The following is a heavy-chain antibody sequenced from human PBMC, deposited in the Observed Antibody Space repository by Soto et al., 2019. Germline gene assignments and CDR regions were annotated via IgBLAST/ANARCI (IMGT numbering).Heavy chain of an antibody. D-gene: IGHD2-2*01. CDR1: GGSISGQF. CDR2: IDTSRST. Sequence: SATLSLTCTVSGGSISGQFWSWIRQPAGKGLEWLGRIDTSRSTNYNPSLKSRVTMSVDTAKNQFSLKMRSVTAADTAVYYCASLPGGEPASWGQGTLVTVS. CDR3: ASLPGGEPAS. V-gene: IGHV4-4*07. J-gene: IGHJ4*02.